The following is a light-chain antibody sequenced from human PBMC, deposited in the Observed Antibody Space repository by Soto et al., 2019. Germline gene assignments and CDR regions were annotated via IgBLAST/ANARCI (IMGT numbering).Light chain of an antibody. Sequence: QSVLTQPPSASGSPGQSVTISCTGTSSDVGGYNYVSWYQQYPGKAPKLMIYEVSNRPSGVSNRFSGSKSGNTASLTISGLQAEDEADYYCSSYTSSSVWVFGGGTQLTVL. J-gene: IGLJ3*02. CDR1: SSDVGGYNY. CDR2: EVS. CDR3: SSYTSSSVWV. V-gene: IGLV2-14*01.